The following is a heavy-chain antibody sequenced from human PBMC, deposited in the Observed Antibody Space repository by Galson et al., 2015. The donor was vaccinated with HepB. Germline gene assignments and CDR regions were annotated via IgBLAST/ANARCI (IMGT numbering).Heavy chain of an antibody. D-gene: IGHD4-17*01. CDR1: GGTFSSYA. CDR2: IIPMFGTA. V-gene: IGHV1-69*13. CDR3: ARVYPAGDYGMDFWGQGTRNYGMDV. Sequence: SVKVSCKASGGTFSSYAISWVRQAPGQGLEWMGGIIPMFGTANYAQKFQGRVTNTADEPTSTAYMELSSLRSEDTAVYYCARVYPAGDYGMDFWGQGTRNYGMDVWGQGTAVTVSS. J-gene: IGHJ6*02.